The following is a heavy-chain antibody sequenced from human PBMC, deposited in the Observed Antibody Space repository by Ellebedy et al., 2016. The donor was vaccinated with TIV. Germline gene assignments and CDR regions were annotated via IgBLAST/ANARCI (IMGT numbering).Heavy chain of an antibody. CDR1: GFTFDDYA. CDR2: ISYDGSNK. D-gene: IGHD3-22*01. J-gene: IGHJ3*02. CDR3: ARDGNYDSSDYYRGFDI. Sequence: GGSLRLSXAASGFTFDDYAMHWVRQAPGKGLEWVAIISYDGSNKYYADSVKGRFTVSRDNSKNTLYLQMSSLRPEDTAVYYCARDGNYDSSDYYRGFDIWGQGTMVTVSS. V-gene: IGHV3-30-3*01.